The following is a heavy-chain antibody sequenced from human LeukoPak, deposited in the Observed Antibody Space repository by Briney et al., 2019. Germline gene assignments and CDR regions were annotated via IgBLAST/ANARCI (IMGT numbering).Heavy chain of an antibody. CDR3: AKDGRAGDGSGSYKTRDAHWYFDL. CDR2: ISGSGGST. CDR1: GFTFSSYA. D-gene: IGHD3-10*01. J-gene: IGHJ2*01. V-gene: IGHV3-23*01. Sequence: GGSLRLSCAASGFTFSSYAMSWVRQAPGKGLEWVSAISGSGGSTYYADSVKGRFTISRDNSKNTLYLQMNSLRAEDTAVYYCAKDGRAGDGSGSYKTRDAHWYFDLWGRGTLVTVSS.